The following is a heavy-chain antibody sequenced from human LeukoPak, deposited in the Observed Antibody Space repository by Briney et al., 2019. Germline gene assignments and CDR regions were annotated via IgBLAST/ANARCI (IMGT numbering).Heavy chain of an antibody. J-gene: IGHJ4*02. Sequence: GGSLRLSCAASGFNFITCAMGWVRQAPGKGLGWVSAISGSGGSTFYADSVKGRFTISRDNSKNTVYLQMSGLRAEDTALYYCAKAHCSPTSCSRIDYWGQGTLVTVSS. CDR3: AKAHCSPTSCSRIDY. D-gene: IGHD2-2*01. CDR1: GFNFITCA. CDR2: ISGSGGST. V-gene: IGHV3-23*01.